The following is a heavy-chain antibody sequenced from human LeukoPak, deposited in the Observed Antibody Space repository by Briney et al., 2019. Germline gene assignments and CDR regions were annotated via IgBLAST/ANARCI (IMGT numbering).Heavy chain of an antibody. CDR2: ISDNGGST. CDR3: AKGSRAPRITIFGVVPSPHHFDY. Sequence: GGSLRLSCAASGFTFSSYAMTWVRQAPGKGLEWVSTISDNGGSTYYADSVKGRFTISRDNSKNTLYLQMNSLRAEDTAVYYCAKGSRAPRITIFGVVPSPHHFDYWGQGTLVTVSS. D-gene: IGHD3-3*01. V-gene: IGHV3-23*01. CDR1: GFTFSSYA. J-gene: IGHJ4*02.